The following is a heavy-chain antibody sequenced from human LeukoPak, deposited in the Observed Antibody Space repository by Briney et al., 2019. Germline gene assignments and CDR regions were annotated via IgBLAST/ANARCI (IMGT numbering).Heavy chain of an antibody. CDR1: GFTFSSYA. J-gene: IGHJ4*02. V-gene: IGHV3-64*01. D-gene: IGHD4-11*01. CDR3: ARAMTTLNGGGFDY. CDR2: ISSNGGST. Sequence: GGSLRLSCSASGFTFSSYAMHWVRQAPGMGLEYVSAISSNGGSTYYANSVKGRFTISRDNSKNTLYLQMGSLRAEDMAVYYCARAMTTLNGGGFDYWGQGTLVTVSS.